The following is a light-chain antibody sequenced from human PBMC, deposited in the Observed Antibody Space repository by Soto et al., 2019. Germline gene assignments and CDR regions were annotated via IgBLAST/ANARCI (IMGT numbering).Light chain of an antibody. Sequence: EIVMTHSPATLSVSPGDRATLSCRASQTVRDNLAWYQQKPGQAPRLLIYGASTRATGIPARFSGSGSGTEFILTIDSLQSEDFALFSCHKSKTWPYTFGRGPSWRSN. V-gene: IGKV3-15*01. CDR1: QTVRDN. J-gene: IGKJ2*01. CDR3: HKSKTWPYT. CDR2: GAS.